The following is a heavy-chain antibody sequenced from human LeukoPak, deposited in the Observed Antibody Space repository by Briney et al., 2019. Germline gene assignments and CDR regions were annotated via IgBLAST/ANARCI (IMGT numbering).Heavy chain of an antibody. Sequence: KPSETLSLTCAVYGGSFSGYYWSWIRQPPGKGLEWIGEINHSGSTNYNPSLKSRVTISVDTSKNQFSLKLSSVTAADTAVYYCARGFSSGYHSADYWGQGTLVTGSS. CDR2: INHSGST. CDR3: ARGFSSGYHSADY. V-gene: IGHV4-34*01. J-gene: IGHJ4*02. D-gene: IGHD3-22*01. CDR1: GGSFSGYY.